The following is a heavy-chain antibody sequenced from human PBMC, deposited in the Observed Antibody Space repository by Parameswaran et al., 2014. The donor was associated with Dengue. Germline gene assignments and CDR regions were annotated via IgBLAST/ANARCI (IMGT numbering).Heavy chain of an antibody. V-gene: IGHV1-18*01. Sequence: WVRQAPGQGLEWMGWISAYNGNTNYAQKLQGRVTMTTDTSTSTAYMELRSLRSDDTAVYYCARERGSSWNWDWFDPWGQGTLVTVSS. D-gene: IGHD6-13*01. CDR2: ISAYNGNT. CDR3: ARERGSSWNWDWFDP. J-gene: IGHJ5*02.